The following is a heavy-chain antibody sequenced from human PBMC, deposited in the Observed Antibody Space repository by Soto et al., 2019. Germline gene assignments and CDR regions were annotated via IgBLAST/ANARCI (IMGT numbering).Heavy chain of an antibody. Sequence: ASVKLSCKASGYTFTSYAMHWVRQAPGQRLEWMGWINAGNGNTKYSQKFQGRVTITRGTSASTAYMELSSLRSEDTAVYYCAKDSVIKWCYDYWGQGTLVTVSS. J-gene: IGHJ4*02. CDR3: AKDSVIKWCYDY. V-gene: IGHV1-3*01. CDR2: INAGNGNT. D-gene: IGHD2-15*01. CDR1: GYTFTSYA.